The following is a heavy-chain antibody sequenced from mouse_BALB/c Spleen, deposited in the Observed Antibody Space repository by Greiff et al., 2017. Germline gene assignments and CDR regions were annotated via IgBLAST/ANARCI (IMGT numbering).Heavy chain of an antibody. CDR3: ARGGITTVVATSDYFDY. Sequence: VQLQQSGAELMKPGASVKISCKATGYTFSSYWIEWVKQRPGHGLEWIGEILPGSGSTNYNEKFKGKATFTADTSSNTAYMQLSSLTSEDSAVYYCARGGITTVVATSDYFDYWGQGTTLTVSS. J-gene: IGHJ2*01. V-gene: IGHV1-9*01. CDR2: ILPGSGST. D-gene: IGHD1-1*01. CDR1: GYTFSSYW.